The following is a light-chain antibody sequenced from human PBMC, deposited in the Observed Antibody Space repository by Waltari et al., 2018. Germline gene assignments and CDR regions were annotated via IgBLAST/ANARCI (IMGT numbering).Light chain of an antibody. J-gene: IGKJ4*01. CDR3: QQYYNLLT. V-gene: IGKV1-33*01. CDR1: QDISNY. Sequence: DIQMTQSPSSLSASVGDRVPITCQASQDISNYLNWFQQKPGRAPNLLIYGASNLETGVPSRFSGSGSGTDFTFTISSLQPEDIATYYCQQYYNLLTFGGGTKLEIK. CDR2: GAS.